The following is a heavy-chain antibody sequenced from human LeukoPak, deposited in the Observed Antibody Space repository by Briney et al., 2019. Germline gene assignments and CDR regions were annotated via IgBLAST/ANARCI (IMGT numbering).Heavy chain of an antibody. CDR3: AKDRVQLWLQRGDYHSMDV. CDR2: IGYDESEK. V-gene: IGHV3-30*02. J-gene: IGHJ6*03. CDR1: GFTVSSNY. D-gene: IGHD5-18*01. Sequence: GGSLRLSCAASGFTVSSNYMTWVRQAPGKGLEWVAFIGYDESEKYVDSVRGRFTISRDNSKKTLYLQMNSLRVEDTAVYYCAKDRVQLWLQRGDYHSMDVWGKGTTVTVSS.